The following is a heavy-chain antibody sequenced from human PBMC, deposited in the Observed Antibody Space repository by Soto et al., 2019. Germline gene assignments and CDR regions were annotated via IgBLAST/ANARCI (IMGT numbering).Heavy chain of an antibody. D-gene: IGHD3-10*01. CDR1: GYTFTSYA. V-gene: IGHV1-3*05. CDR2: INAGNGNT. CDR3: ARGSYGSGSYSLGR. J-gene: IGHJ4*02. Sequence: QVQLVQSGAEEKKPGASVKVSCKASGYTFTSYALHWVRQAPGQRLEWMGWINAGNGNTKYSQKFQGRVTITRDTSASTAYMELSSLRSEDTAVYYCARGSYGSGSYSLGRWGQGTLVTVSS.